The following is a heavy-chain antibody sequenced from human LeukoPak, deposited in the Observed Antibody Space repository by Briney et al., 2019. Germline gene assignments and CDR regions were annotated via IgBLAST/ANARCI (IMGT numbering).Heavy chain of an antibody. J-gene: IGHJ3*02. CDR3: ARAVTDYDILTGYYLNAFDI. Sequence: GASVKVSCKASGYTFTCYYMHWVLQAPGQGLEWMGRINPNSGGTNYAQKFQGRVTMTRDTSTSTAYMELSRLRSDDTVVYYCARAVTDYDILTGYYLNAFDIWGQGTMVTVSS. CDR1: GYTFTCYY. V-gene: IGHV1-2*05. D-gene: IGHD3-9*01. CDR2: INPNSGGT.